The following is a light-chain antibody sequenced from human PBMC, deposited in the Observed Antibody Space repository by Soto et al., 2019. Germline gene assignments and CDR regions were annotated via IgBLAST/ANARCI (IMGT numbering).Light chain of an antibody. CDR2: DAS. J-gene: IGKJ2*01. Sequence: EVVMTQSPATLSVSQRERTTLSCRATQSVNSNLVWYQQKPGQAPRLLIYDASTRATGIPARFSGSGPGTEFTLAISSLLSEDFALYYCQQCDNWPYSFGRGTKLVI. CDR1: QSVNSN. V-gene: IGKV3-15*01. CDR3: QQCDNWPYS.